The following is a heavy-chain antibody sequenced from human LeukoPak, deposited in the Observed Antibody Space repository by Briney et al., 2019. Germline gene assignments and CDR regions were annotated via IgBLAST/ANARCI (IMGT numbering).Heavy chain of an antibody. CDR2: IWYDASNK. D-gene: IGHD6-13*01. J-gene: IGHJ5*02. CDR1: GFTFSSFG. Sequence: GGSLRLSCAASGFTFSSFGMHWVRQAPGKGLEWVAVIWYDASNKYYADSVKGRFTISRDNSKNTLFLQMNSLRDDNTAVYYCVRGVGVSRFNYFDPWGQGTLVIVSS. V-gene: IGHV3-33*01. CDR3: VRGVGVSRFNYFDP.